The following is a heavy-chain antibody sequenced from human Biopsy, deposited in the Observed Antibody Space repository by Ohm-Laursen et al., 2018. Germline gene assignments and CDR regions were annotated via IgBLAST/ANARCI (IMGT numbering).Heavy chain of an antibody. D-gene: IGHD3-10*01. J-gene: IGHJ6*02. Sequence: SSVKVSCKASGDTFSRSAFFWVRQAPGQGLVYLGRIIPIVGITNHAQTFQGRITLTADKSTFMVYMELSRLRSDGTAIYYCARGGSGSGYYGMDVWGQGATVSVSS. CDR3: ARGGSGSGYYGMDV. CDR2: IIPIVGIT. V-gene: IGHV1-69*04. CDR1: GDTFSRSA.